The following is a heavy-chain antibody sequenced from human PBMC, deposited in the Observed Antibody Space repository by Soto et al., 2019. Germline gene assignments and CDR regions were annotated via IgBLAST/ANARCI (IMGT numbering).Heavy chain of an antibody. Sequence: GGSLRLSCAASGFTFSSYSMNWVRQAPGKGLEWVSYISSSSTIYYADSVKGRFTISRDNAKNSLYLQMNSLRDEDTDVYYCARDKEAAGNYPSWFDPWGQGTLVTVSS. V-gene: IGHV3-48*02. CDR1: GFTFSSYS. CDR3: ARDKEAAGNYPSWFDP. CDR2: ISSSSTI. D-gene: IGHD6-13*01. J-gene: IGHJ5*02.